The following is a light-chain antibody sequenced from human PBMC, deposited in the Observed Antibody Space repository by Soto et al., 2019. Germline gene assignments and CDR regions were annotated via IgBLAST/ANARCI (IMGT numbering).Light chain of an antibody. CDR2: KAS. V-gene: IGKV1-5*03. J-gene: IGKJ1*01. CDR1: QNISSW. CDR3: QHYDSYSEA. Sequence: DIEMTLSPSTLTGQRRDQVTITCRASQNISSWLDWYQQKPGKAPKLLIYKASTLKSGVPSRFSGSGSGTEFTFTISSLQPDDFATYYCQHYDSYSEAFGEGTKVDIK.